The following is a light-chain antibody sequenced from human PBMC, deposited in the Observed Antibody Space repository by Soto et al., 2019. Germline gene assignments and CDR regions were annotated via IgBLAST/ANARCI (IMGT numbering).Light chain of an antibody. J-gene: IGKJ1*01. V-gene: IGKV3-11*01. CDR3: QQRAGWPRT. CDR2: DTF. Sequence: EIVLTQSPATLYLSPGERATLSCRASQSVSNYLTWYQQKPGQAPRLLVYDTFTRANGIPARFSGSGSDTDFTLTISSLEPEDFAVYYCQQRAGWPRTFGQGTNVEIK. CDR1: QSVSNY.